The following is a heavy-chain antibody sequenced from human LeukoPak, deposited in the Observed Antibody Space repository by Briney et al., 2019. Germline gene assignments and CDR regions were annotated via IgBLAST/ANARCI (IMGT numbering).Heavy chain of an antibody. Sequence: SQTLSLTCTVSGGSISSGGSYWSWIRQHPGKGLEWIGYIYYSGSTYYNPSLKSRVTISIDTSKNQFSLKLSSVTAADTAVYYCASTNVLLWFGELSKTAYFDYWGQGTLVTVSS. CDR3: ASTNVLLWFGELSKTAYFDY. V-gene: IGHV4-31*03. CDR2: IYYSGST. D-gene: IGHD3-10*01. J-gene: IGHJ4*02. CDR1: GGSISSGGSY.